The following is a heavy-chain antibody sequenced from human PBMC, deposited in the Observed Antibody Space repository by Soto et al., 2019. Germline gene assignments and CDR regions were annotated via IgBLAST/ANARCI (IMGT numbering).Heavy chain of an antibody. CDR3: ADGYSSSSQLLD. D-gene: IGHD6-6*01. V-gene: IGHV3-30-3*01. CDR2: ISYDGSNK. CDR1: GFTFSSYA. Sequence: GGSLRLSCAASGFTFSSYAMHWVRQAPGKGLEWVAVISYDGSNKYYADSVKGRFTISRDNSKNTLYLQMNSLRAEDTAVYYCADGYSSSSQLLDWGQGTLVTVSS. J-gene: IGHJ4*02.